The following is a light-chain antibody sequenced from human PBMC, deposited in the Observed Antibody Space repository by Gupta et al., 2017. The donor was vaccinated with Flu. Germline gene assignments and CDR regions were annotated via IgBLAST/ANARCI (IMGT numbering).Light chain of an antibody. J-gene: IGKJ1*01. V-gene: IGKV1-39*01. CDR2: AAS. Sequence: DIHLTQSPPSLPASVGDRITITCRASQSITSYFNWYQQKPGKAPKLLIYAASSLESGVPSRFGGSGSGTDFTLTISSLQPEDFASYYCQQSYSTPWTFGQGTKVEIK. CDR1: QSITSY. CDR3: QQSYSTPWT.